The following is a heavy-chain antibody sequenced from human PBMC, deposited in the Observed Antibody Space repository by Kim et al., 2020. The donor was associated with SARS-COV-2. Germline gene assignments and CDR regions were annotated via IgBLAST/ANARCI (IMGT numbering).Heavy chain of an antibody. CDR1: GGTFSSYA. V-gene: IGHV1-69*13. J-gene: IGHJ6*02. CDR2: IIPIFGTA. CDR3: ARDAHGSGSYYYYYYGMDV. Sequence: SVKVSCKASGGTFSSYAISWVRQAPGQGLEWMGGIIPIFGTANYAQKFQGRVTITADESTSTAYMELSSLRSEDTAVYYCARDAHGSGSYYYYYYGMDVWGQGTTVTVSS. D-gene: IGHD3-10*01.